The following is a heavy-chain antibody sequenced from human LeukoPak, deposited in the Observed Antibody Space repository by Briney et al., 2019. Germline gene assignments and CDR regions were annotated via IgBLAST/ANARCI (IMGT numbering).Heavy chain of an antibody. CDR3: ARDGYGSGWGHAFDY. D-gene: IGHD6-19*01. CDR2: ITWNGGGT. V-gene: IGHV3-20*04. CDR1: GFTVEGYG. J-gene: IGHJ4*02. Sequence: GESLTLAWAAAGFTVEGYGISWVRQVPGKGLEWVSGITWNGGGTCDEDSVKGRITISSDNAKTSLYLQVNRMSEEATVLYYCARDGYGSGWGHAFDYWGQGTLVTVSS.